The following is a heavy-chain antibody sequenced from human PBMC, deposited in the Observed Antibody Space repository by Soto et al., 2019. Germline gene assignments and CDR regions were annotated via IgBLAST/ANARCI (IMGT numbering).Heavy chain of an antibody. CDR3: AKDQEGSGSHWLGYNYYGMDV. V-gene: IGHV3-11*01. CDR1: GFTISDYY. CDR2: INSVGTIT. J-gene: IGHJ6*02. D-gene: IGHD3-10*01. Sequence: PGGTLRLTCEASGFTISDYYMSWIRQAPGKGLEWVSYINSVGTITYYADSVKGRSSISMDNAKNSLYLQMNSLRAEDTAVYFCAKDQEGSGSHWLGYNYYGMDVWGQGTTVTVSS.